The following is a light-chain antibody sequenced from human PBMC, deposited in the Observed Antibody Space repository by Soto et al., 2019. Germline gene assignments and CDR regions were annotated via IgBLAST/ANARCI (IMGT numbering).Light chain of an antibody. V-gene: IGKV1-33*01. CDR3: QQYDDLLS. CDR1: QDIAKY. J-gene: IGKJ4*01. Sequence: DIQMTQSPSSLSASVGDRDTITCQASQDIAKYLNWYQQKPGNAPKLLIYDASELHAGVPSRFSGSGSGTDFTFTISNVKPEDLATYYCQQYDDLLSFGGGTKVEIK. CDR2: DAS.